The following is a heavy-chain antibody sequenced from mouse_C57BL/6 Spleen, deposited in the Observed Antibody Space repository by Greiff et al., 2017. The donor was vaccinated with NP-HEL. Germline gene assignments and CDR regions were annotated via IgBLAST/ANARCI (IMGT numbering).Heavy chain of an antibody. J-gene: IGHJ4*01. CDR3: ARWRDYDPAMDY. D-gene: IGHD2-4*01. CDR1: GYTFTSYW. V-gene: IGHV1-69*01. CDR2: IDPSDSYT. Sequence: QVQLKQPGAELVMPGASVKLSCKASGYTFTSYWMHWVKQRPGQGLEWIGEIDPSDSYTNYNQKFKGKSSLTVDKSSSTAYMQLSSLTSEDSAVYYCARWRDYDPAMDYWGQGTSVTVSS.